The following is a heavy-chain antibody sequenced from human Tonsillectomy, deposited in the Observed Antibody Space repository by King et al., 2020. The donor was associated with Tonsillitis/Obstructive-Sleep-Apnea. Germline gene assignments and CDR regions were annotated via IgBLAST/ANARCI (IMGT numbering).Heavy chain of an antibody. CDR2: ISSSGSTI. J-gene: IGHJ4*02. D-gene: IGHD5-18*01. V-gene: IGHV3-48*03. CDR3: ARDLGVQLWADDY. Sequence: DVQMVETGGGLVQPGGSLRLSCAASGVTFSSYEMNWVRQAPGKGLEWGSYISSSGSTIYYADSVKGRFTISRDNAKNSLYLQMNSLRAEDTAVYYCARDLGVQLWADDYWGQGTLVTVSS. CDR1: GVTFSSYE.